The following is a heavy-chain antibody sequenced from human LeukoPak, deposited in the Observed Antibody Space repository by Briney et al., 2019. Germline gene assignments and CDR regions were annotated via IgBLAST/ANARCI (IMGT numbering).Heavy chain of an antibody. CDR2: INHSGST. CDR3: ARNLPGLLAYFDY. V-gene: IGHV4-34*01. CDR1: GGSISSYY. Sequence: SETLSLTCTVSGGSISSYYWSWIRQPPGKGLEWIGEINHSGSTNYNPSLKSRVTISVDTSKNQFSLKLSSVTAADTAVYYCARNLPGLLAYFDYWGQGTLVTVSS. J-gene: IGHJ4*02. D-gene: IGHD3-3*01.